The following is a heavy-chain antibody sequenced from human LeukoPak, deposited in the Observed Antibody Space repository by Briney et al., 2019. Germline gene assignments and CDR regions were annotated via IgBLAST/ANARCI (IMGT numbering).Heavy chain of an antibody. CDR2: IYITGST. D-gene: IGHD1-26*01. V-gene: IGHV4-59*13. Sequence: SETLSLTCTVSGGSISSYYWTWIRQLPGKGLEWIVDIYITGSTNYNPYLKRRVTMSVDTSKNQFSLRLSSVTAADTAVYYCARVRIGETSYDASDVWGLGTMVTVSS. CDR1: GGSISSYY. CDR3: ARVRIGETSYDASDV. J-gene: IGHJ3*01.